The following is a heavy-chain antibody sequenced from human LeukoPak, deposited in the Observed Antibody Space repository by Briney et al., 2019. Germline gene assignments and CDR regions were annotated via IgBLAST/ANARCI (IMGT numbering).Heavy chain of an antibody. D-gene: IGHD2-15*01. CDR3: AKDFCRVDSGDSCYFGLWDY. J-gene: IGHJ4*02. CDR2: ISGSGGST. CDR1: GFTFSSYG. Sequence: PGGSLRLSCAASGFTFSSYGVSWVRQAPGKGLEWVSAISGSGGSTYYADSVKGRFTISRDNSKNTLYLQMNSLRAEDTAVYYCAKDFCRVDSGDSCYFGLWDYWGQGTLVTVSS. V-gene: IGHV3-23*01.